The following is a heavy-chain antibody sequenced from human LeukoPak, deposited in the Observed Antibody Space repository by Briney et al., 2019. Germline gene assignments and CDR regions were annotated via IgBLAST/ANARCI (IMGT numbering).Heavy chain of an antibody. CDR2: INPNSGGT. CDR3: ARSRFIMATIDY. CDR1: GYTFTGYY. D-gene: IGHD5-24*01. V-gene: IGHV1-2*02. Sequence: GASVKVSCKASGYTFTGYYMHWVRQAPGQGLEWMGWINPNSGGTNYAQKFQGRVTMARDTSISTAYMEQSRLRSDDTAVYYCARSRFIMATIDYWGQGTLVTVSS. J-gene: IGHJ4*02.